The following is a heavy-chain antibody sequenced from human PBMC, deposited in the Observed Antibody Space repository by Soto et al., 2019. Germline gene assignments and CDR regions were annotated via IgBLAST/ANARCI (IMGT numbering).Heavy chain of an antibody. J-gene: IGHJ4*02. Sequence: SETLCLTWTVSGGSISNLSYCWSRIRKPPGKGLEWIGSIYYSGSTYYNPSLKSRVTISVDTSKNQFSLKLSSVTAADTAVYYCARLKVGGSRHFDYWGQGTLVTVSS. D-gene: IGHD3-10*01. CDR2: IYYSGST. CDR1: GGSISNLSYC. V-gene: IGHV4-39*01. CDR3: ARLKVGGSRHFDY.